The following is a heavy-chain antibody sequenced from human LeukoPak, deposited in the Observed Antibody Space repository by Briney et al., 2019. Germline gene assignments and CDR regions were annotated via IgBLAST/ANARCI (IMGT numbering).Heavy chain of an antibody. CDR1: GYSISSGYY. CDR2: IYHSGST. D-gene: IGHD5-18*01. V-gene: IGHV4-38-2*01. CDR3: ARVGPRGSYGFDY. Sequence: SETLSLTCAVSGYSISSGYYWGWIRQPPGKGLEWIGSIYHSGSTYYNPSLKSRVTISVDTSKNQFSLKLSSVTAADSAVYYCARVGPRGSYGFDYWGQGTLVTVSS. J-gene: IGHJ4*02.